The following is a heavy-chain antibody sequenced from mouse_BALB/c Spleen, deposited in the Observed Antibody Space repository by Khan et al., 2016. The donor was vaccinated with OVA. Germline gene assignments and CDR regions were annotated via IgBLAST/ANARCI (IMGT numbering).Heavy chain of an antibody. CDR1: GFSLNTYG. V-gene: IGHV2-2*01. CDR2: IRSGGTT. D-gene: IGHD2-14*01. Sequence: QVQLKESGPGLVQPSQSLSITCTVSGFSLNTYGIHWIRQSQGKGLEWLGVIRSGGTTDYNGAFISRLNITKDNSKSQVFFKMNSRQADDTALYFCARNSYMYDFTYWGQGTLVTVSA. J-gene: IGHJ3*01. CDR3: ARNSYMYDFTY.